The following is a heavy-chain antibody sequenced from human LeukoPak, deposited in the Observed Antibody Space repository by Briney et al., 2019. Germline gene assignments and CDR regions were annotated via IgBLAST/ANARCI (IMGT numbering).Heavy chain of an antibody. CDR3: AKDKIVGDGRWDFDY. CDR1: GFSFNKYA. V-gene: IGHV3-23*01. D-gene: IGHD3-10*01. J-gene: IGHJ4*02. CDR2: MTGGGAT. Sequence: GGSLRLSCVGSGFSFNKYAASWVRQAPGKGLEWVAGMTGGGATYHADSVKGRFVISRDNSKNTVYLQMNSLRAEDTALYFCAKDKIVGDGRWDFDYWGQGTLVTASS.